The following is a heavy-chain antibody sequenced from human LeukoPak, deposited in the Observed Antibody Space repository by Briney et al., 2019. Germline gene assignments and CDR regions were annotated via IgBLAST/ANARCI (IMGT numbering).Heavy chain of an antibody. CDR3: ARNLGAK. D-gene: IGHD7-27*01. J-gene: IGHJ4*02. V-gene: IGHV4-59*01. CDR1: GGSISSSY. CDR2: ISQSGST. Sequence: PSETLSLTCIISGGSISSSYWSWIRQPPGKGLEWIGYISQSGSTNYNPSLKSRVTISRDTSKNQIALTLSSVTAADTAVYYCARNLGAKWGQGTLVTVSS.